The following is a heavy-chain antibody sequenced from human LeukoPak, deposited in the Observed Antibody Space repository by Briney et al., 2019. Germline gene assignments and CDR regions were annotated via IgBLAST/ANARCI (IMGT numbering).Heavy chain of an antibody. J-gene: IGHJ3*02. CDR1: GYTFTSYY. Sequence: ASVKVSCKASGYTFTSYYMHWVRQAPGQGLEWMGIINPSGGSTSYAQKFQGRVTMTRDTSTSIVYMELSSLRSEDTAVYYCASWRWLHGAFDIWGQGTMVTVSS. V-gene: IGHV1-46*01. CDR2: INPSGGST. CDR3: ASWRWLHGAFDI. D-gene: IGHD5-12*01.